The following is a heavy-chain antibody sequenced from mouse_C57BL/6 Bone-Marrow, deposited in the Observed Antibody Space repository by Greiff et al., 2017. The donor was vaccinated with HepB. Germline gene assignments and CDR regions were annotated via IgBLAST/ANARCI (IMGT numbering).Heavy chain of an antibody. J-gene: IGHJ4*01. CDR2: ISSGGSYT. D-gene: IGHD3-2*02. CDR3: ARHEWLRLSYAMDY. V-gene: IGHV5-6*01. CDR1: GFTFSSYG. Sequence: EVKLVESGGDLVKPGGSLKLSCAASGFTFSSYGMSWVRQTPDKRLEWVATISSGGSYTYYPDSVKGRFTISRDNAKNTLYLQMSSLKSEDTAMYYCARHEWLRLSYAMDYWGQGTSVTVSS.